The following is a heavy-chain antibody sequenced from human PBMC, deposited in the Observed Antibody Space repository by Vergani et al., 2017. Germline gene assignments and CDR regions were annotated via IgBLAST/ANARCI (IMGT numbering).Heavy chain of an antibody. V-gene: IGHV3-48*01. CDR2: IGVSDNSI. D-gene: IGHD4-11*01. CDR3: VRDPDYSTFDS. J-gene: IGHJ4*02. Sequence: DVRLVESGGGVVQPGGSLRLSCAASGFTFSAYSMNWVRQTPGKGLEWISYIGVSDNSIYYADSVMGRFAISRDTARTLLFLQMNSLRADDSALYFCVRDPDYSTFDSWGQGTLVTVS. CDR1: GFTFSAYS.